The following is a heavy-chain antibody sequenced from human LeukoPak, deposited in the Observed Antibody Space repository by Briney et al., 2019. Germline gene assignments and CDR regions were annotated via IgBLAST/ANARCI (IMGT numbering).Heavy chain of an antibody. D-gene: IGHD3-10*01. Sequence: GGSLRLSCAASGFTFSSYEMNWVRQAPGTGLEWVSYISTSGSTIYYADSVKGRFTISRDNTKNSLYLQMKSLRAEDTAVYYCAREQWFGELWGFDPWGQGTLVTVSS. V-gene: IGHV3-48*03. CDR1: GFTFSSYE. CDR3: AREQWFGELWGFDP. CDR2: ISTSGSTI. J-gene: IGHJ5*02.